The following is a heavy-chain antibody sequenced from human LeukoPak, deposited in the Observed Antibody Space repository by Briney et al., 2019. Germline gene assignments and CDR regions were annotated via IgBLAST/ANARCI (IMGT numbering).Heavy chain of an antibody. J-gene: IGHJ4*02. CDR3: ARDRHLDYEGFDF. CDR1: GGSISSGSYY. Sequence: SQTLSLTCTVSGGSISSGSYYWSWIRQPAGKGLEWNGRIYTSGSTNYDPSLKSRVTISVDTSKNQFSLKLSSVTAADTAVYYCARDRHLDYEGFDFWGQGTLVTVSS. V-gene: IGHV4-61*02. D-gene: IGHD4-17*01. CDR2: IYTSGST.